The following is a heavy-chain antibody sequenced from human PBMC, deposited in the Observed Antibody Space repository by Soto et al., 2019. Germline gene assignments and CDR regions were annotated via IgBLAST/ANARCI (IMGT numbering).Heavy chain of an antibody. D-gene: IGHD2-15*01. J-gene: IGHJ4*02. Sequence: NPSETLSLTCAVYGGSFSGYYWSWIRQPPGKGLEWIGEINHSGSTNYNPSLKSRVTISVDTSKNQFSLKLSSVTAADTAVYYCARDASGSSWFDFWGQGALVTVSS. CDR1: GGSFSGYY. CDR3: ARDASGSSWFDF. CDR2: INHSGST. V-gene: IGHV4-34*01.